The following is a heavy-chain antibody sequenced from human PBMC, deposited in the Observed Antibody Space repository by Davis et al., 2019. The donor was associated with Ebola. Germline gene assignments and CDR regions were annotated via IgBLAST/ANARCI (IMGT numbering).Heavy chain of an antibody. D-gene: IGHD3-10*01. CDR1: GFTFSNAW. J-gene: IGHJ4*02. CDR3: AKDRGTPNY. CDR2: ISSSSSYI. Sequence: GESLKISCAASGFTFSNAWMNWVRQAPGKGLEWVSSISSSSSYIYYADSVKGRFTISRDNSKNTLYLQMNSLRAEDTAVYYCAKDRGTPNYWGQGTLVTVSS. V-gene: IGHV3-21*04.